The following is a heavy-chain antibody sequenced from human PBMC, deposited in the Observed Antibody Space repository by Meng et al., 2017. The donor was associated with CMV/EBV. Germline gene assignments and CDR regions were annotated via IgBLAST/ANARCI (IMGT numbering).Heavy chain of an antibody. D-gene: IGHD1-1*01. J-gene: IGHJ4*02. CDR1: GGTFSRFA. CDR3: AIGSQLGGY. CDR2: IIPIFCTA. V-gene: IGHV1-69*06. Sequence: NVSCQASGGTFSRFAISWVRQAPGQGLEWMGGIIPIFCTANYAQKFQGRVTITADKSTSTAYMELSSLRSEDTAVYYCAIGSQLGGYWGQGTLVTVSS.